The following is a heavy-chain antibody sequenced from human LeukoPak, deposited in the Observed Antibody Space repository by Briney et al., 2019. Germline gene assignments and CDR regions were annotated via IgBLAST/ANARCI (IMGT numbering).Heavy chain of an antibody. CDR1: GFTFSSYG. CDR2: ISYDGSGQ. CDR3: AKRGYSYGFLDY. J-gene: IGHJ4*02. Sequence: GSLRLSCAASGFTFSSYGIHWVRQAPGKGREWVAVISYDGSGQEFSDSMKGRFTISRDNSKNTVFLQMNSLRAEDTDIYYCAKRGYSYGFLDYWGQGTLVTVSS. V-gene: IGHV3-30*18. D-gene: IGHD5-18*01.